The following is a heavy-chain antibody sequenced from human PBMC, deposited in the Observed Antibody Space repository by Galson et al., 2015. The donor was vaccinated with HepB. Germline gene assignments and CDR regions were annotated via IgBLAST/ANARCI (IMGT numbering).Heavy chain of an antibody. CDR2: MNPNSGNT. CDR1: GYTFTSYD. CDR3: ARARASIQAGTLEWLLRDYYYYMDV. Sequence: SVKVSCKASGYTFTSYDINWVRQATGQGLEWMGWMNPNSGNTGYAQKFQGRVTMTRNTSISTAYMELSSLRSEDTAVYYCARARASIQAGTLEWLLRDYYYYMDVWGKGTTVTVSS. J-gene: IGHJ6*03. D-gene: IGHD3-3*01. V-gene: IGHV1-8*01.